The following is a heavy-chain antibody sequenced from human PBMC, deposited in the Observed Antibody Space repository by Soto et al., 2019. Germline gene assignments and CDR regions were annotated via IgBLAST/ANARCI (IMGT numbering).Heavy chain of an antibody. J-gene: IGHJ4*02. Sequence: QLQLQESGPGLVKPSETQSLTCTVSGGSISSNSYYWAWIRQPPGKGLEWVGSGDHGGNTYYNPSHKSRVTISGDTSTNQFSLKLNSVTAADTAVYYCARHLSGYGYLYFEYWGQGILVTVSS. CDR3: ARHLSGYGYLYFEY. CDR2: GDHGGNT. D-gene: IGHD5-18*01. CDR1: GGSISSNSYY. V-gene: IGHV4-39*01.